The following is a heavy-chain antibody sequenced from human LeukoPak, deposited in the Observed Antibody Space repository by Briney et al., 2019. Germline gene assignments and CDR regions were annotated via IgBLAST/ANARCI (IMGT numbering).Heavy chain of an antibody. D-gene: IGHD3-22*01. CDR1: GGTFSSYA. CDR2: INPNSGGT. V-gene: IGHV1-2*06. CDR3: ARVITGAFDI. J-gene: IGHJ3*02. Sequence: ASVKVSCKASGGTFSSYAISWVRQAPGQGLEWMGRINPNSGGTNYAQKFQGRVTMTRDTSISTAYMELSRLRSDDTAVYYCARVITGAFDIWGQGTMVTVSS.